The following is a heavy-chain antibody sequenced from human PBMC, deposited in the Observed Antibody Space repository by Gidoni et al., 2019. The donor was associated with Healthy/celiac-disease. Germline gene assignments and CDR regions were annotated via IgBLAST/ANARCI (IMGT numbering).Heavy chain of an antibody. Sequence: QVQLVQSGAEVKKPGASVKVSCKASGYTFTSYYMHCVRQAPGQGLEWMGIINPSGGSTSYAQKFQGRVTMTRDTSTSTVYMELSSLRSEDTAVYYCARVGGGELYYDFWSGYPYGMDVWGQGTTVTVSS. CDR2: INPSGGST. V-gene: IGHV1-46*01. J-gene: IGHJ6*02. D-gene: IGHD3-3*01. CDR1: GYTFTSYY. CDR3: ARVGGGELYYDFWSGYPYGMDV.